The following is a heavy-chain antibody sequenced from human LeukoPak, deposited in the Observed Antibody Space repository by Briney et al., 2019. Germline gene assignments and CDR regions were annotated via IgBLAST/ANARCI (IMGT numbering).Heavy chain of an antibody. CDR3: ARHLSRGFDP. CDR1: GGSFSGYY. CDR2: INHSGST. Sequence: SETLSLTCAVYGGSFSGYYWSWIRQPPGKGLEWIGEINHSGSTNYNPSLKSRVTISVDTSKNQFSLKLSSVTAADTAVYYCARHLSRGFDPWGQGTLVTVSS. J-gene: IGHJ5*02. V-gene: IGHV4-34*01.